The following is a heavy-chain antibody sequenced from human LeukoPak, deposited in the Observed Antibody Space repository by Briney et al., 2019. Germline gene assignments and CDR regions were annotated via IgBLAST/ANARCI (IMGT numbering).Heavy chain of an antibody. J-gene: IGHJ4*02. D-gene: IGHD3-10*01. Sequence: PGGSLRLSCAVSGFTFSGHWMFWVRQAPGKGLEWVSSTNSDGSITGYTDSVKGRFTISRDNAKNSLYLQMNSLRADDTAVYYCARGDIWFGESTYWGQGTLVTVSS. CDR1: GFTFSGHW. V-gene: IGHV3-74*01. CDR2: TNSDGSIT. CDR3: ARGDIWFGESTY.